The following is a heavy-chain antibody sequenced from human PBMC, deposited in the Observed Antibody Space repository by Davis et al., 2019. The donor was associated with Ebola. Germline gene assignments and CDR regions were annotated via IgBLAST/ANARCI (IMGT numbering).Heavy chain of an antibody. CDR1: SGSFSAYY. V-gene: IGHV4-34*01. CDR3: ATRREDFGVVITSYYYGMDV. D-gene: IGHD3-3*01. J-gene: IGHJ6*02. Sequence: SETLSLTCAVYSGSFSAYYWSWIRQPPGKGLEWIGEINHSGSTKYNPSLKSRVTVLVDTSKNQFSLKLTSVTAADTAVYYCATRREDFGVVITSYYYGMDVWGQGTTVTVSS. CDR2: INHSGST.